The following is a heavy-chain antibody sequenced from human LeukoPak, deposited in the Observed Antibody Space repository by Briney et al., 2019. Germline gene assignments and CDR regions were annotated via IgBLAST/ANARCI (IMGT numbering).Heavy chain of an antibody. CDR2: MNPNSGNT. V-gene: IGHV1-8*01. Sequence: ASVEVSCKASGYTFTSYDINWVRQATGQGLEWMGWMNPNSGNTGYAQKFQGRITMTRNTSISTAYMELSSLRSEDTAVYYCARGLGKAPKRRYYFDYWGQGTLVTVSS. J-gene: IGHJ4*02. CDR1: GYTFTSYD. CDR3: ARGLGKAPKRRYYFDY. D-gene: IGHD1-1*01.